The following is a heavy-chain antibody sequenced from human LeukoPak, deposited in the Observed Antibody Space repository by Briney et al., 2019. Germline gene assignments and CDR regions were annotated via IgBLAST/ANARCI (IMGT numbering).Heavy chain of an antibody. J-gene: IGHJ5*02. CDR3: ASSSSIHQPYCSGGSCLNWFDP. Sequence: SETLSLTCAVYGGSFSGYYWSWIRQPPGKGLEWIGEINHSGSTNYNPSLKSRVTISVDTSKNQFSLKLSSVTAADTAVYYCASSSSIHQPYCSGGSCLNWFDPWGQGTLVTVSS. CDR1: GGSFSGYY. V-gene: IGHV4-34*01. D-gene: IGHD2-15*01. CDR2: INHSGST.